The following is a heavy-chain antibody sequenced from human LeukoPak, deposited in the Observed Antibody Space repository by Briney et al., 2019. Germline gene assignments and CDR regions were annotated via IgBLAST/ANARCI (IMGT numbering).Heavy chain of an antibody. D-gene: IGHD2-2*01. CDR2: ISAYNGNT. V-gene: IGHV1-18*04. Sequence: GASVKVSCKASGYTFTSYGISWVRQAPGQGLEWMRWISAYNGNTNYAQKLQGRVTMTTDTSTSTAYMELRSLRSDDTAVYYCARTVVVVPAAMGSYYFDYWGQGTLVTVSS. CDR1: GYTFTSYG. J-gene: IGHJ4*02. CDR3: ARTVVVVPAAMGSYYFDY.